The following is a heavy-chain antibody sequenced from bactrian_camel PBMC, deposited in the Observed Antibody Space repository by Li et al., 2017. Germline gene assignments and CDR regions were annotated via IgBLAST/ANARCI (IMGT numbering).Heavy chain of an antibody. Sequence: HVQLVESGGGSVQTGGSLTLSCAASGHTASRNCVGWFRQAPGKEREGLALIYRNMGNHLYADSVKGRVRISQDSAKNTIFLQMNNLKPEDTGKYYCAAATNCGFSFREDRYTYWGQGTQVTVS. CDR1: GHTASRNC. V-gene: IGHV3-2*01. J-gene: IGHJ4*01. CDR2: IYRNMGNH. D-gene: IGHD2*01. CDR3: AAATNCGFSFREDRYTY.